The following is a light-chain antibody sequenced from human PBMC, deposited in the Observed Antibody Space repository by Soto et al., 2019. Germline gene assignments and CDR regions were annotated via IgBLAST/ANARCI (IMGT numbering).Light chain of an antibody. CDR1: QSVSIY. V-gene: IGKV3-15*01. CDR3: QPYNNWPLT. Sequence: EIVLAQSPATLSLSPGERATLSCRASQSVSIYLAWYQQKPGQTPRLLIYDTSTRATGVPTRFSGSRSGAEFTLTINSLQSEDFAVYHCQPYNNWPLTFGGGTKVDIK. CDR2: DTS. J-gene: IGKJ4*01.